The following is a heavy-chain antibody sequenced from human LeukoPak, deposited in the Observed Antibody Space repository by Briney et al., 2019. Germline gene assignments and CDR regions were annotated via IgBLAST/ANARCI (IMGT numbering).Heavy chain of an antibody. CDR3: AAGKGVVASFDY. V-gene: IGHV3-64*01. J-gene: IGHJ4*02. CDR2: ISSNGGST. D-gene: IGHD3-22*01. Sequence: GGSLRLSCAASGFTFSSYAMHWVRQAPGKGLGYVSAISSNGGSTYYANSVKGRFTISRDNSKNTLYLQMGSLRAEDMAVYYCAAGKGVVASFDYWGQGTLVTVSS. CDR1: GFTFSSYA.